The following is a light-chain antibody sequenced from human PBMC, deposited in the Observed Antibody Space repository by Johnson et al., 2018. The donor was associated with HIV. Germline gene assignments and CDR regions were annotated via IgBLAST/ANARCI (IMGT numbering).Light chain of an antibody. CDR1: SSNIGNNY. Sequence: QSELTQPPSVSAAPGQKVTISCSGSSSNIGNNYVSWYQQLPGTAPKLLIYENNKRPSGIPDRFSGSKSGTSATLGITGLQTGDEADYYCGTWDSSLSAGGVFGTGTKVTVL. J-gene: IGLJ1*01. CDR2: ENN. V-gene: IGLV1-51*02. CDR3: GTWDSSLSAGGV.